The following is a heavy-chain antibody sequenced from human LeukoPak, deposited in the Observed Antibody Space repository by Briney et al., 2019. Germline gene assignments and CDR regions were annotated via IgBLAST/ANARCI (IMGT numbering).Heavy chain of an antibody. Sequence: GESLKISCEGSGCSFTSYWIGWVRQMPGKGLEWMGIIYPGDSDTRYSPSFQGQVTISADKSISTAYLRWSSLKASDTAMYYCARIRLYRGTHPDYWGQGTLVTVSS. J-gene: IGHJ4*02. D-gene: IGHD1-14*01. V-gene: IGHV5-51*01. CDR3: ARIRLYRGTHPDY. CDR2: IYPGDSDT. CDR1: GCSFTSYW.